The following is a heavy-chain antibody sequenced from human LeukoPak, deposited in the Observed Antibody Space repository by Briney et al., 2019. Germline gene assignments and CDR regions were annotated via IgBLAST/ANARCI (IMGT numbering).Heavy chain of an antibody. Sequence: SETLSLTCTVSGGSISSHYWSWIRQPPGKGREWIGYIYYGGSTNYNPSLKSRVTISVDTTKNQFSLKLSSVTAADTAVYYCARMYYDILTGYPSNWFDPWGQGTLVTVSS. CDR2: IYYGGST. CDR1: GGSISSHY. V-gene: IGHV4-59*11. D-gene: IGHD3-9*01. CDR3: ARMYYDILTGYPSNWFDP. J-gene: IGHJ5*02.